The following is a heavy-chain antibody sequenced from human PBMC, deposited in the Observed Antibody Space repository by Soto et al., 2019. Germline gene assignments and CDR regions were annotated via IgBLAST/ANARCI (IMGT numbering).Heavy chain of an antibody. CDR2: MNPNSGNT. V-gene: IGHV1-8*01. CDR1: GYTFTSYN. J-gene: IGHJ6*04. D-gene: IGHD4-17*01. CDR3: ARDDYAGYFVN. Sequence: QVQLVQSGAEVKKPGASVKVSCQASGYTFTSYNINWVRQATGQGLEWMGWMNPNSGNTDYAPKFQGRVTMTRNTSISTAYLELSSLRSEDTAVYYCARDDYAGYFVNRGKGTTVTVSS.